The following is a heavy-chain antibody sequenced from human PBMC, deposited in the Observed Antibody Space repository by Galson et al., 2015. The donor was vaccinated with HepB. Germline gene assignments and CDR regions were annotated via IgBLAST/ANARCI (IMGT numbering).Heavy chain of an antibody. V-gene: IGHV3-30*18. D-gene: IGHD6-13*01. CDR3: AKDGRLKSAAGDPFHH. CDR1: GFNFAHYG. Sequence: SLRLSCAASGFNFAHYGMHWVRPAPGKGLEWVSFVSNDGSKKYYADSVKGRFTISRDNSQNTVSLQLNSLRLEDSGFYYCAKDGRLKSAAGDPFHHWGQGALVAVSS. J-gene: IGHJ1*01. CDR2: VSNDGSKK.